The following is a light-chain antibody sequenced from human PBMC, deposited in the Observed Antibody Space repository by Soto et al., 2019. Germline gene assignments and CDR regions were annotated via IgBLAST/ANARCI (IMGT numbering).Light chain of an antibody. CDR3: CSYAGRYMYV. Sequence: QSALTQPRSVSGSPGQSVTISCTGTSSDVGGYNSVSWYQQHPGKAPKLMIFDVSKRPSGVPDRFSGSKSGNTASLTISGLQAEDEADYYCCSYAGRYMYVFGTGTKVTV. V-gene: IGLV2-11*01. CDR1: SSDVGGYNS. CDR2: DVS. J-gene: IGLJ1*01.